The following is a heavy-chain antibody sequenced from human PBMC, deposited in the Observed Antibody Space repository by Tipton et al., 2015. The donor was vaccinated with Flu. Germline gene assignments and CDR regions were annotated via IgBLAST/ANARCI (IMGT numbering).Heavy chain of an antibody. CDR2: VSGGGGST. CDR1: GFTFSTYA. CDR3: AKVIPELVAGLDY. Sequence: GSLRLSCVASGFTFSTYAMTWVRQSPGKGLEWVSSVSGGGGSTYYADSVKGRFTISRDNSKNTLYLQMHSLRAEDTAIYYCAKVIPELVAGLDYWGQGTLVTVSS. J-gene: IGHJ4*02. V-gene: IGHV3-23*01. D-gene: IGHD6-19*01.